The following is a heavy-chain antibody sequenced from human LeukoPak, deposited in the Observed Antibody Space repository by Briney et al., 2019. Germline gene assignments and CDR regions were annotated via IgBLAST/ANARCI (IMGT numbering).Heavy chain of an antibody. CDR2: MSGGGGGT. CDR3: AKRGVVIRVILVGFHKEAYYFDS. CDR1: GITLSNYG. J-gene: IGHJ4*02. Sequence: GGSRRLSCAVSGITLSNYGMSWVRQAPGKGLEWVSGMSGGGGGTYYADSVKGRFTIARDHPKTTRHLQMNSLRAEDTAVYFCAKRGVVIRVILVGFHKEAYYFDSWGQGALVTVSS. D-gene: IGHD3-22*01. V-gene: IGHV3-23*01.